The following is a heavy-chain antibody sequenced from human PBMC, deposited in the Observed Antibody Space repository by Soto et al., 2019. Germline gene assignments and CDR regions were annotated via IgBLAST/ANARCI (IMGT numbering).Heavy chain of an antibody. CDR1: GFTFSSYA. Sequence: PGGSLRLSCAASGFTFSSYAMSWVRQAPGKGLEWVSAISGSGGSTYYADSVKGRFTISRDNSKNTLYLQMNSLRAEDTAVYYCAKDGAVEMATIPYYFNYWGQGTLVTVSS. V-gene: IGHV3-23*01. CDR3: AKDGAVEMATIPYYFNY. J-gene: IGHJ4*02. D-gene: IGHD5-12*01. CDR2: ISGSGGST.